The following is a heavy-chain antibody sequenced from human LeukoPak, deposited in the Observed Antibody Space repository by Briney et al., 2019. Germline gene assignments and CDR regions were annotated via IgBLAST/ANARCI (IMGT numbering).Heavy chain of an antibody. Sequence: GRSLRLSCAASGFSFSSYVMHWVRQAPGKGLEWVAVISYDGSNQYYTDSVKGRFTISRDNSKNTLYLQMNSLRAEDTAVYYCARSFGGSYPHFDYWGQGALVTVSS. CDR1: GFSFSSYV. J-gene: IGHJ4*02. D-gene: IGHD1-26*01. V-gene: IGHV3-30*04. CDR3: ARSFGGSYPHFDY. CDR2: ISYDGSNQ.